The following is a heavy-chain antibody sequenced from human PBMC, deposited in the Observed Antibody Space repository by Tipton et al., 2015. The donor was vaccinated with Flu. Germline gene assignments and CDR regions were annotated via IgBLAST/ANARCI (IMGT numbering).Heavy chain of an antibody. Sequence: LSLTCAASGFTFDDYTMHWVRQAPGKGLEWVSLISWDGGSTYYADSVKGRFTISRDNSKNSLYLQMNSLRTEDTALYYCAKQGCSGGSCIDYWGQGTLVTVSS. CDR1: GFTFDDYT. V-gene: IGHV3-43*01. J-gene: IGHJ4*02. CDR2: ISWDGGST. D-gene: IGHD2-15*01. CDR3: AKQGCSGGSCIDY.